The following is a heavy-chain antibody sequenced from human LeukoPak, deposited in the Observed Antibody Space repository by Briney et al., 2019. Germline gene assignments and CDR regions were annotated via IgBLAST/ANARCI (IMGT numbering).Heavy chain of an antibody. CDR1: GYTSTSYG. Sequence: SVKVSCKASGYTSTSYGISWVRQAPGQGLEWMGWISAYNGNTNYAQKLQGRVTMTTDTSTSTAYMELRSLRSDDTAVYYCARVKAPTFGYCSSTSCYTGDYWGQGTLVTVSS. D-gene: IGHD2-2*02. J-gene: IGHJ4*02. CDR2: ISAYNGNT. V-gene: IGHV1-18*01. CDR3: ARVKAPTFGYCSSTSCYTGDY.